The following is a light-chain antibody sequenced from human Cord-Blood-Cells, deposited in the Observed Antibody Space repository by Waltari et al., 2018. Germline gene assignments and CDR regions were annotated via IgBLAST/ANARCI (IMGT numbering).Light chain of an antibody. J-gene: IGKJ5*01. Sequence: DIQMTQSPSSLSASVGDRVTITCRASQGISNSLAWYQQKPGKAPKLLLYAASRLESWVPSRLSGSGSETDYTLTISSLQPEDFATYYCQQYYSTPITFGQGTRLEIK. CDR3: QQYYSTPIT. CDR1: QGISNS. V-gene: IGKV1-NL1*01. CDR2: AAS.